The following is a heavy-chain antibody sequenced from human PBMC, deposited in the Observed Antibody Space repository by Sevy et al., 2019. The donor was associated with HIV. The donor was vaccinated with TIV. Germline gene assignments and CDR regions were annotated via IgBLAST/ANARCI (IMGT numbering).Heavy chain of an antibody. Sequence: GGSLRLSCGGSGFTFSSYWMSWVRQAPGKGLEWVANIKKDGSERYYVDSVKGRFTISRDNAKKSLYLQMNSLRTEDTAVYYCGRDCSSSTCLWGLDVWGQGTTVTVSS. CDR1: GFTFSSYW. CDR2: IKKDGSER. D-gene: IGHD2-2*01. V-gene: IGHV3-7*03. J-gene: IGHJ6*02. CDR3: GRDCSSSTCLWGLDV.